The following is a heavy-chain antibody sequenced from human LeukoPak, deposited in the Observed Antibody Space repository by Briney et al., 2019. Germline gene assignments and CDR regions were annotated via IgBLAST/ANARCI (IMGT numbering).Heavy chain of an antibody. V-gene: IGHV4-34*01. Sequence: KPSETLSLTCAVYGGSFSGYYWSWIRQPPGKGLEWIGEINHSGSTNYNPSLKSRVTISVGTSKNQFSLKLSSVTAADTAVYYCARGQIRYYYYGMDVWGQGTTVTVSS. J-gene: IGHJ6*02. CDR1: GGSFSGYY. CDR3: ARGQIRYYYYGMDV. CDR2: INHSGST.